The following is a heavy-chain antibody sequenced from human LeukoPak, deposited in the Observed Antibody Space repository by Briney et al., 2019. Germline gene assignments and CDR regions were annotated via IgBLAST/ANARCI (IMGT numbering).Heavy chain of an antibody. CDR1: GGSISSGTYY. CDR3: ASYDFWSGYTYDH. V-gene: IGHV4-39*01. CDR2: IYNSGST. Sequence: KPSETLSLTCTVSGGSISSGTYYWGWIGQPPGKGLEGFGSIYNSGSTYYNPSIKSRVTISVDTSKNQFSLKLSSVTAADTAVYYCASYDFWSGYTYDHWGQGTLVTVSS. J-gene: IGHJ4*02. D-gene: IGHD3-3*01.